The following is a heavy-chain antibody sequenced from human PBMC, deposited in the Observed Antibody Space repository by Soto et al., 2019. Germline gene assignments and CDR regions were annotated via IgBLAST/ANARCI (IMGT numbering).Heavy chain of an antibody. D-gene: IGHD5-18*01. CDR2: IYYSGST. CDR3: ARLRRYSYGGDAYYMDV. Sequence: PSETLSLTCTVSGGSISSYYWSWIRQPPGKGLEWIGYIYYSGSTNYNPSLKSRVTISVDTSKNQFSLKLSSVTAADTAVYYCARLRRYSYGGDAYYMDVWGKGTTVTVSS. J-gene: IGHJ6*03. V-gene: IGHV4-59*08. CDR1: GGSISSYY.